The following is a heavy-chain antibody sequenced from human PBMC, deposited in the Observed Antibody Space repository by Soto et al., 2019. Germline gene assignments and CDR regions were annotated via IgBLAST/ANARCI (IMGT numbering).Heavy chain of an antibody. Sequence: GESLKISCKGSGYVFTNHWIGWVRQMPGKGLEWMGLIFPGDSNTRYSPSFQGQVTMSADKSISTACLQWNSLNVSDTSMYYCERRSVTASGARGDFDYWGQGTLVTVSS. J-gene: IGHJ4*02. CDR1: GYVFTNHW. CDR2: IFPGDSNT. D-gene: IGHD3-3*01. V-gene: IGHV5-51*01. CDR3: ERRSVTASGARGDFDY.